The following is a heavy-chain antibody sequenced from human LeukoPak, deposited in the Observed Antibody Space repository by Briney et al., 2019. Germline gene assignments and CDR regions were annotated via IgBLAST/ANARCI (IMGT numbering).Heavy chain of an antibody. V-gene: IGHV3-7*04. Sequence: GGSLRLSCAASGFTFSTSWMSWVRQTPGKGLEWVASIRQDGSEKYYVDSVRGRFTISRDNAKNSLSLQMNSLRAEDTAVYYCARAWQWAFDIWGQGTMVTVPS. J-gene: IGHJ3*02. CDR1: GFTFSTSW. CDR2: IRQDGSEK. D-gene: IGHD2-8*01. CDR3: ARAWQWAFDI.